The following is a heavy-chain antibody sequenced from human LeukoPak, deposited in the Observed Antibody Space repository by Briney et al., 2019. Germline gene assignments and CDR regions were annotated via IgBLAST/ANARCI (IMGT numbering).Heavy chain of an antibody. V-gene: IGHV3-23*01. CDR3: AKIPGSGYDPFDY. D-gene: IGHD5-12*01. CDR2: ISGSGGST. J-gene: IGHJ4*02. CDR1: GFTVSSNY. Sequence: GGSLRLSCAASGFTVSSNYMSWVRQAPGKGLEWVSAISGSGGSTYYADSVKGRFTISRDNSKNTLYLQMNSLRAEDTAVYYCAKIPGSGYDPFDYWGQGTLVTVSS.